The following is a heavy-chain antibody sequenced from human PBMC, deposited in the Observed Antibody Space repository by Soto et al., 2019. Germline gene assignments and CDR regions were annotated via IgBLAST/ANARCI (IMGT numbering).Heavy chain of an antibody. CDR1: GFTFSHYG. J-gene: IGHJ6*02. Sequence: GGSLRLSCAASGFTFSHYGMHWVRQAPGKGLEWVADISFDGGNKYYADSVKGRFTICRDTSKDTLYLQLNSLRAEDTAVYYCAKARGNNYYYGMDVWGQGTTVTVSS. D-gene: IGHD3-16*01. CDR3: AKARGNNYYYGMDV. CDR2: ISFDGGNK. V-gene: IGHV3-30*18.